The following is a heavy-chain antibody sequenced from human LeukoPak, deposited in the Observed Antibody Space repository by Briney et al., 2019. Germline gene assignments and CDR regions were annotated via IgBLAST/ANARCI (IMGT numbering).Heavy chain of an antibody. D-gene: IGHD2-2*01. V-gene: IGHV1-2*02. CDR1: GYTFTGYY. Sequence: ASVKVSCKASGYTFTGYYMHWVRQAPGQGLEWMGGINPNSGGTNYAQKFQGRVTMTRDTSISTAYMELSRLRSDDTAVYYCARALVVPAATGYYYYMDVWGKGTTVTVSS. CDR2: INPNSGGT. CDR3: ARALVVPAATGYYYYMDV. J-gene: IGHJ6*03.